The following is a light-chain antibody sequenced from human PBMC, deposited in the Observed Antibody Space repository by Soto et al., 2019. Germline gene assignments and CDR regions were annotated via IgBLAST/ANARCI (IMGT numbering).Light chain of an antibody. CDR1: SSNIGMNP. CDR2: ANN. J-gene: IGLJ2*01. V-gene: IGLV1-44*01. CDR3: AAWDDRLNGVV. Sequence: QSVLSQPPSASGTPGQRVTIYCSGSSSNIGMNPVNWYQQLPGTAPKLLIYANNERPSGVPDRFSGSKSGTSASLAISGLQSDDEADYYCAAWDDRLNGVVFGGGTKLTVL.